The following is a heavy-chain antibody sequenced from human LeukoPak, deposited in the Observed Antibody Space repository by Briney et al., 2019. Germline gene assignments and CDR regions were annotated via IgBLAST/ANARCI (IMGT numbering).Heavy chain of an antibody. J-gene: IGHJ6*03. Sequence: GGSLRLSCAASGFTVRDGYMSWVRQAPGKGLEWVSAISGSGGSTYYADSVKGRFTISRDNSKNTLYLQMNSLRAEDTAVYYCAKALGARGCYYYMDVWGKGTTVTVSS. CDR2: ISGSGGST. D-gene: IGHD1-26*01. V-gene: IGHV3-23*01. CDR1: GFTVRDGY. CDR3: AKALGARGCYYYMDV.